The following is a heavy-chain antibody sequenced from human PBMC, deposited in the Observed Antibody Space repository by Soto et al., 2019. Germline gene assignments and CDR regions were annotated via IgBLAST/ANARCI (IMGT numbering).Heavy chain of an antibody. V-gene: IGHV4-59*08. J-gene: IGHJ6*03. CDR1: GGSISSYY. CDR2: IYYSGST. D-gene: IGHD6-13*01. CDR3: ARQRGYSNVYPYYYYYMDV. Sequence: QVQLQESGPGLVKPSETLSLTCTVSGGSISSYYWSWIRQPPGKGLEWIGYIYYSGSTNYNPSLKSRVTISVDTSKNQFSLKLSSVTAADTAVYYCARQRGYSNVYPYYYYYMDVWGKGTTVTVSS.